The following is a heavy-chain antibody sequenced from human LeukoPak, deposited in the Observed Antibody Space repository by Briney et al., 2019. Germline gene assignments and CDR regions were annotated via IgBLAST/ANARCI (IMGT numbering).Heavy chain of an antibody. Sequence: PSETPSLTCTVSGGSISSSSYYWGWIRQPPGKGLEWIGSIYYSGSTYYNPSLKSRVTISVDTSKNQFSLKLSSVTAADTAVYYCARDRSKENYYYDSSGYYSHWGQGTLVTVSS. D-gene: IGHD3-22*01. V-gene: IGHV4-39*07. CDR2: IYYSGST. CDR3: ARDRSKENYYYDSSGYYSH. CDR1: GGSISSSSYY. J-gene: IGHJ4*02.